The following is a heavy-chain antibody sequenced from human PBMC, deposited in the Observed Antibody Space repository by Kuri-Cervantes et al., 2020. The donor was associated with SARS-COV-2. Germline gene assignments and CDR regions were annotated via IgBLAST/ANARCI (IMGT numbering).Heavy chain of an antibody. CDR3: VRDGDHWNFDY. D-gene: IGHD1-1*01. Sequence: GGSLRLSCAASGFTVSGHWTHWVRQAPGKGLEWVSAISGSGGSTYYADSVKGRFTISRDNSKNTLYLQMNSLRAEDTAVYYCVRDGDHWNFDYWGQGTTVTVSS. CDR1: GFTVSGHW. V-gene: IGHV3-23*01. CDR2: ISGSGGST. J-gene: IGHJ4*03.